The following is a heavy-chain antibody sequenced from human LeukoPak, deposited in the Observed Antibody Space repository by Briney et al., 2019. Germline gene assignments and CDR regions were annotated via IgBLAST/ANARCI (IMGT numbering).Heavy chain of an antibody. CDR2: MNPNSGNT. V-gene: IGHV1-8*01. CDR3: ARGGGVATRYYYYGMDV. J-gene: IGHJ6*02. CDR1: GYTFTSYD. D-gene: IGHD5-12*01. Sequence: ASVKVSCKASGYTFTSYDINWVRQATGQGLEWMGWMNPNSGNTGYAQKFQGRVTMTRNTSISTAYMELCSLRSEDTAVYYCARGGGVATRYYYYGMDVWGQGTTVTVSS.